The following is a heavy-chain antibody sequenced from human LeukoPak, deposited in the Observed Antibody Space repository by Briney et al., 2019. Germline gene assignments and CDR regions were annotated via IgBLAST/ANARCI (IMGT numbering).Heavy chain of an antibody. CDR1: GGSISSYY. V-gene: IGHV4-59*01. CDR3: ARQVDTAMVYYCMDV. J-gene: IGHJ6*03. D-gene: IGHD5-18*01. Sequence: SETLSLTCTVSGGSISSYYWSWIRQPPGKGLEWIGYIYYSGSTNYNPSLKSRVTISVDTSKNQFSLKLSSVTAADTAVYYCARQVDTAMVYYCMDVWGKGTTVTVSS. CDR2: IYYSGST.